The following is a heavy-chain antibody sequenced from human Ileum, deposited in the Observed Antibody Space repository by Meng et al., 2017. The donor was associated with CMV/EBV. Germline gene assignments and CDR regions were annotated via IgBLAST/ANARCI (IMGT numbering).Heavy chain of an antibody. J-gene: IGHJ4*02. V-gene: IGHV3-30*04. Sequence: FIFSSYAMHWVRQAPGKGLEWVAVISYDGSNKYYADSVKGRFTISRDNSKNTVYLQMNSLRAEDTAVYYCARDRPMYYYDSSGVASLVWGQGTLVTVSS. D-gene: IGHD3-22*01. CDR1: FIFSSYA. CDR3: ARDRPMYYYDSSGVASLV. CDR2: ISYDGSNK.